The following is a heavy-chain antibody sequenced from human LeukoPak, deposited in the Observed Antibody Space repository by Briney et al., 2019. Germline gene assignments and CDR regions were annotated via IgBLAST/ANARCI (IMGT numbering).Heavy chain of an antibody. CDR1: GGSFSGYY. Sequence: SETLSLTCAVYGGSFSGYYWSWIRRPPGKGLEWIGEINHSGSTNYNPSLKSRVTISVDTSKNQFSLKLSSVTAADTAVYYCARRVGPFDYWGQGTLVTVSS. V-gene: IGHV4-34*01. J-gene: IGHJ4*02. CDR2: INHSGST. CDR3: ARRVGPFDY. D-gene: IGHD1-26*01.